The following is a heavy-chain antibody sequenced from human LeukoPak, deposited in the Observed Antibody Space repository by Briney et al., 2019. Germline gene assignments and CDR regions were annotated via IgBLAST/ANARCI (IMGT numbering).Heavy chain of an antibody. Sequence: ASVKVSCKASGYTFTGYYMHWVRQAPGQGLEWMGRINPNSGGTNYAQKFQGRVTMTRDTSISAAYMELSRLRSDDTAVYYCARVTAAMAVDYWGRGTLVTVSS. D-gene: IGHD6-25*01. V-gene: IGHV1-2*06. CDR3: ARVTAAMAVDY. J-gene: IGHJ4*02. CDR2: INPNSGGT. CDR1: GYTFTGYY.